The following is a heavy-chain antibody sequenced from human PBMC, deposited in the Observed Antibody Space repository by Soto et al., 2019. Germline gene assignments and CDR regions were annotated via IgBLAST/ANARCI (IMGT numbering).Heavy chain of an antibody. J-gene: IGHJ4*02. Sequence: SVSNAWMNWVRQARGKGLEWVGRIKSKTDGGTTDYAAPVKGRFTISRDDSKNTLYLQMNSLKTEDTAVYYCTTDGLHSGYDFFYGTHGRTTSDYWGQGTLVTVSS. CDR3: TTDGLHSGYDFFYGTHGRTTSDY. V-gene: IGHV3-15*07. CDR1: SVSNAW. CDR2: IKSKTDGGTT. D-gene: IGHD5-12*01.